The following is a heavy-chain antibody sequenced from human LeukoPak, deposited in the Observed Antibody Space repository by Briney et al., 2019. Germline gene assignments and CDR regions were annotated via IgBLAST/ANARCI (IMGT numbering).Heavy chain of an antibody. Sequence: PGGSLRLSCAASGFTFSAYWMNWVRQGPGKGLVWVARVDTDGSTVNYADSVKGRFTISRDNAKNTLYLQMNSLRAEDTAVYYCAKKFAGYYYMDVWGKGTTVTVS. V-gene: IGHV3-74*01. CDR3: AKKFAGYYYMDV. J-gene: IGHJ6*03. CDR2: VDTDGSTV. D-gene: IGHD3-10*01. CDR1: GFTFSAYW.